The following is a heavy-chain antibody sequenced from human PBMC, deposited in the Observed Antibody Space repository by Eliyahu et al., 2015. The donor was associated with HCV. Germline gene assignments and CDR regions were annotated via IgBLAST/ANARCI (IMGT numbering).Heavy chain of an antibody. V-gene: IGHV3-48*03. J-gene: IGHJ6*02. CDR3: ARGSTYYYGMDV. CDR2: ISTSGTTI. Sequence: EVQLVESGGGLVQPGGSLRLSCAASGFTFSSYEMNWVRQAPGKGLEWLSYISTSGTTIYYADSVKGRFTISRDNAKNSLYLQMNSLRAEDTALYYCARGSTYYYGMDVWGQGTTVTVSS. CDR1: GFTFSSYE.